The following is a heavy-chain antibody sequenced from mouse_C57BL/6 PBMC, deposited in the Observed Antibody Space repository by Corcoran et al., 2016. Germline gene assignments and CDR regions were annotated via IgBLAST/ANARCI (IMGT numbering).Heavy chain of an antibody. CDR3: AQTDYGNYAAMDY. Sequence: QIQLVQSGPALKKPAETVKISCKASGYTFTTYGMSWVKQAPGKGLKWMGWINTYSGVPTYAADFKGRFAFSLETSASTAYLQINNLKNEDTATYFCAQTDYGNYAAMDYGGQGTSVTVSS. CDR2: INTYSGVP. J-gene: IGHJ4*01. CDR1: GYTFTTYG. V-gene: IGHV9-3*01. D-gene: IGHD2-1*01.